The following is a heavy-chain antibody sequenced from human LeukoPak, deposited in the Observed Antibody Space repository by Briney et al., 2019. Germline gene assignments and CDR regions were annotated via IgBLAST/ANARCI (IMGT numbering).Heavy chain of an antibody. CDR1: DFTLSTYW. CDR3: AGNRASLDY. D-gene: IGHD2/OR15-2a*01. Sequence: GGSLRLSCAASDFTLSTYWMSSVRQAPGKGLEWVAYIKQDGSEKNYVDSVKGRFTISRDNAKNSLYLQMNSLRAEDTAVYYCAGNRASLDYWGQGALVTVSS. CDR2: IKQDGSEK. V-gene: IGHV3-7*04. J-gene: IGHJ4*02.